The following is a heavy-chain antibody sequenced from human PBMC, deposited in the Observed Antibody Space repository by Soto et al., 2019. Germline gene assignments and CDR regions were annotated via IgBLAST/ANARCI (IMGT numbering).Heavy chain of an antibody. D-gene: IGHD6-6*01. Sequence: PXESLKISRKGSGYSFTSYWLSWVRQMPGKGLEWMGRIDPSDSYTNYSPSFQGHVTISADKSISTAYLQWSSLKASDTAMYYCARSLAARRPDYYGMDVWGQGTTVTSP. CDR3: ARSLAARRPDYYGMDV. CDR2: IDPSDSYT. CDR1: GYSFTSYW. J-gene: IGHJ6*02. V-gene: IGHV5-10-1*01.